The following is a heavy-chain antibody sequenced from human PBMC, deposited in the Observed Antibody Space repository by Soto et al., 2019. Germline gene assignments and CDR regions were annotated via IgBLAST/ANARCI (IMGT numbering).Heavy chain of an antibody. J-gene: IGHJ4*02. CDR3: AREWHAY. CDR1: WFTFYSFS. D-gene: IGHD5-12*01. V-gene: IGHV3-48*01. Sequence: GGSLRLSLASPWFTFYSFSINWVRQAPGKGLEWVSYISSSSSTKHYADSVKGRFTISRDNAKNSLYLQMNSLRAEDTAVYYCAREWHAYWGQGTLVTVSS. CDR2: ISSSSSTK.